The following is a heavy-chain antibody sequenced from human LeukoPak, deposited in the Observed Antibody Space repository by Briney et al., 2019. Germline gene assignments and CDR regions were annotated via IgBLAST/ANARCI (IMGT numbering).Heavy chain of an antibody. CDR2: IIPIFGTA. V-gene: IGHV1-69*05. J-gene: IGHJ4*02. D-gene: IGHD3-10*01. CDR1: GGTFSDYT. Sequence: SVKVSCKASGGTFSDYTIAWVRQAPGQGLEWMGGIIPIFGTANYAQKFQGRVTITTDESTSTAYMELSSLRSEDTAVYYCARGVWFGELSYEYYFDYWGQGTLVTVSS. CDR3: ARGVWFGELSYEYYFDY.